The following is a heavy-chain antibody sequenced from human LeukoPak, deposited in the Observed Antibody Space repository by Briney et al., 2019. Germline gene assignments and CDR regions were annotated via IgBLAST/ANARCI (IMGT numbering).Heavy chain of an antibody. V-gene: IGHV4-38-2*02. CDR1: GYSVSSGYY. J-gene: IGHJ5*02. D-gene: IGHD2-2*01. Sequence: SETLSLTCTVSGYSVSSGYYWGWIRQPPGKGLEWIASVYHSGDTYYNPSLRSRVTISLDTSKNQLSLKLSSVTAADTAVYYCARSKAHLSTSWYGNWFDPWGQGTLVTVSS. CDR2: VYHSGDT. CDR3: ARSKAHLSTSWYGNWFDP.